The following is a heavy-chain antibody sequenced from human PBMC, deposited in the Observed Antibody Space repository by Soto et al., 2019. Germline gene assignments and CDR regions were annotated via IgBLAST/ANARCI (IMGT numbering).Heavy chain of an antibody. CDR2: INPNSGGT. J-gene: IGHJ6*04. Sequence: ASVKVSCKASGYTFTGYYMHWVRQAPGQGLEWMGWINPNSGGTNYAQKFQGWVTMTRDTSISTAYMELSRLRSDDTAVYYCARDQPLGCSGGSCYSGLMDVWGKGTTVTVSS. CDR1: GYTFTGYY. V-gene: IGHV1-2*04. CDR3: ARDQPLGCSGGSCYSGLMDV. D-gene: IGHD2-15*01.